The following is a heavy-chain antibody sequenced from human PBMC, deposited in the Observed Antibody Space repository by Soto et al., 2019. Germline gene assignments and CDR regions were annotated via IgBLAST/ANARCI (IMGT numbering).Heavy chain of an antibody. D-gene: IGHD6-13*01. CDR2: IYYSGST. CDR1: GGSISSYG. Sequence: LVMKSLTKTVAGGSISSYGGSWIRKHTGKGLEWIGYIYYSGSTNYNPSLKSRLTISVDRSKNQFTLQLTSVTVEDTAVYYCATSYGNAWYTYWGQGTQVTVSS. V-gene: IGHV4-59*01. J-gene: IGHJ4*02. CDR3: ATSYGNAWYTY.